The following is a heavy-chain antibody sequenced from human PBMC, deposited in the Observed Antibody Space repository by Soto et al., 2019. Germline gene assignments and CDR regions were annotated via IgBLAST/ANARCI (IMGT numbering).Heavy chain of an antibody. V-gene: IGHV1-2*02. CDR3: ARGDYGTGGYPFPYFDY. CDR2: INPDSGAT. Sequence: HEHLVQSGAEVKRPGASLKVSCKASGYSFTGYYIHWVRQAPGQGLEWMGWINPDSGATNYAQNLQVRVTLTSDTSISTASIDLTSLTSDDTAVYYCARGDYGTGGYPFPYFDYWGQGTLVIVSS. J-gene: IGHJ4*02. CDR1: GYSFTGYY. D-gene: IGHD2-8*02.